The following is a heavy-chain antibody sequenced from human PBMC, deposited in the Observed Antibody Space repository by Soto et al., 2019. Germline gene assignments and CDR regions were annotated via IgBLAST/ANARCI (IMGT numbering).Heavy chain of an antibody. CDR1: GFTFSSYG. Sequence: QVQLVESGGGMVQPGRSLRLSCAASGFTFSSYGMHWVRQAPGKGLGWVAVISYDGNNKYYADSVKGRFTISRDNFKNTLYLQMDSLRAEDTAMYYCAKDHLETTVTTPSYWGQGTLVTVSS. V-gene: IGHV3-30*18. CDR2: ISYDGNNK. D-gene: IGHD4-17*01. J-gene: IGHJ4*02. CDR3: AKDHLETTVTTPSY.